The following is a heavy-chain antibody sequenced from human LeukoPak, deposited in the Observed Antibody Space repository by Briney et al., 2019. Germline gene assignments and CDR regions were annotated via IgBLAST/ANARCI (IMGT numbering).Heavy chain of an antibody. Sequence: GESLKISRKDSGYSFTSYWIAWVRQMPGKGLEWMGIIYFGDSETRYRPSFQGQVTISADKSISTAYLQFSGLRASDTAMYYCARLGGLLDAFDIWGQGTMVTVSS. CDR1: GYSFTSYW. J-gene: IGHJ3*02. CDR2: IYFGDSET. V-gene: IGHV5-51*01. CDR3: ARLGGLLDAFDI. D-gene: IGHD3-16*01.